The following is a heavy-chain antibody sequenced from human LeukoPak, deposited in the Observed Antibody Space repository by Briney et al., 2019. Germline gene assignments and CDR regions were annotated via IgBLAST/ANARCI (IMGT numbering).Heavy chain of an antibody. J-gene: IGHJ4*02. CDR1: GGSITSSHYY. D-gene: IGHD2-21*02. CDR2: IHYSGST. CDR3: ARHKVCASITHCHFDY. V-gene: IGHV4-39*01. Sequence: SETLSLTCSVSGGSITSSHYYWAWIRQPPGKGLEWIGSIHYSGSTHYNPSLRSRVTISVDTSENQFSLKLSSVTAADTAVFHCARHKVCASITHCHFDYWGQGILVTVSS.